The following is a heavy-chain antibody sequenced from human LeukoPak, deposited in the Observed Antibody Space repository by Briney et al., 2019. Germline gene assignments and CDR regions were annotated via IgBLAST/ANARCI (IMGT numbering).Heavy chain of an antibody. CDR3: AGYSGYEPIDY. Sequence: PETLSLTCAVYGGSFSGCYWSWIRQPPGKGLEWIGEINHSGSTNYNPSLKSRVTISVDTSKNQFSLKLSSVTAADTAVYYCAGYSGYEPIDYWGQGTLVTVSS. V-gene: IGHV4-34*01. J-gene: IGHJ4*02. CDR1: GGSFSGCY. D-gene: IGHD5-12*01. CDR2: INHSGST.